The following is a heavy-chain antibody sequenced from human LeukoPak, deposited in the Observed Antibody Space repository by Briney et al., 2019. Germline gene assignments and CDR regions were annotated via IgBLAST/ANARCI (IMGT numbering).Heavy chain of an antibody. CDR2: IYYSGST. CDR3: ARGGGYGDYPPYFDY. J-gene: IGHJ4*02. V-gene: IGHV4-31*11. CDR1: GGSFRNYY. D-gene: IGHD4-17*01. Sequence: PSETLSLTCAVYGGSFRNYYWSWIRQHPGKGLEWIGYIYYSGSTYYNPSLKSRVTISVDTSKNQFSLKLSSVTAADTAVYYFARGGGYGDYPPYFDYWGQGTLVTVSS.